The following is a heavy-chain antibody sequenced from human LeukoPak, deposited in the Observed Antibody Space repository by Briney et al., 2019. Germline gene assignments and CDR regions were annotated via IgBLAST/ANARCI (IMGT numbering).Heavy chain of an antibody. V-gene: IGHV4-61*02. CDR3: ATDTDLYQPFEY. CDR2: IHASGSA. D-gene: IGHD2-2*01. CDR1: GVSISGSCYY. Sequence: SETLSLTCAVSGVSISGSCYYWGWIRQPAEKGLEWIGRIHASGSAHYNPSLKSRVSMSVDTSKNQFSLKLSSGTAADTAVYYCATDTDLYQPFEYWGQGALVTVSS. J-gene: IGHJ4*02.